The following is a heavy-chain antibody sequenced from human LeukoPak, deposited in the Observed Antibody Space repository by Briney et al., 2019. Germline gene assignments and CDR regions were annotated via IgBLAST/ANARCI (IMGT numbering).Heavy chain of an antibody. D-gene: IGHD3-9*01. CDR2: IKHSGST. J-gene: IGHJ4*02. CDR1: GGSFSGYY. V-gene: IGHV4-34*01. CDR3: SRRRTSYDILTGYYIPFDY. Sequence: SETLSLTCAVYGGSFSGYYWSCIRQPPGKGLEWIGEIKHSGSTNYNPSLKSRVTISVDTSKNQFSLKLSSVTAADTAVYYFSRRRTSYDILTGYYIPFDYWGQGTLVTVSS.